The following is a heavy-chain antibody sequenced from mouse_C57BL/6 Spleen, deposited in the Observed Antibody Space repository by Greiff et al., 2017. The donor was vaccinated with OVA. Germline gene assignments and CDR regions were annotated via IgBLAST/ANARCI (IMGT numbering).Heavy chain of an antibody. V-gene: IGHV1-69*01. D-gene: IGHD1-1*01. J-gene: IGHJ1*03. CDR2: IDPSDSYT. CDR1: GYTFTSYW. CDR3: ARGDGSDWYFDV. Sequence: VQLQQPGAELVMPGASVKLSCKASGYTFTSYWMHWVKQRPGQGLEWIVEIDPSDSYTNYNQKFKGKSTLTVDKSSSTAYMQLSSLTSEDSAVYYCARGDGSDWYFDVWGTGTTVTVSS.